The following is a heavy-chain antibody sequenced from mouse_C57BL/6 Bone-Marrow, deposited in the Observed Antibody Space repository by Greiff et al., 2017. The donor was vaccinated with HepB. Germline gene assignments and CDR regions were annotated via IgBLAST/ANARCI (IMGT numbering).Heavy chain of an antibody. CDR2: INPSTGGT. V-gene: IGHV1-42*01. J-gene: IGHJ2*01. CDR3: ARERDY. Sequence: EVKLQQSGPELVKPGASVKISCKASGYSFTGYYMNWVKQSPEKSLEWIGEINPSTGGTTYNQKFKAKATLTVDKSSSTAYMQLKSLTSEDSAVYYCARERDYWGQGTTLTVSS. CDR1: GYSFTGYY.